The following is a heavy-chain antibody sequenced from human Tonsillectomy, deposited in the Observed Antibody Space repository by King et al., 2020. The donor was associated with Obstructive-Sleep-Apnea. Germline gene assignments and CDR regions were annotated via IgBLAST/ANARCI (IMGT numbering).Heavy chain of an antibody. CDR3: AKDAVVVVPAAMAYDWFDP. J-gene: IGHJ5*02. CDR1: GFTFSSYA. V-gene: IGHV3-23*04. D-gene: IGHD2-2*01. CDR2: ICAGGGST. Sequence: VQLVESGGGLVQPGGSLRLSCAASGFTFSSYAMSWVRQAPGKGLEWVSVICAGGGSTYYADSVKGRFTISRANSKNTLFLQMNSLSAEDTAVYYCAKDAVVVVPAAMAYDWFDPWGQGTLVTVSS.